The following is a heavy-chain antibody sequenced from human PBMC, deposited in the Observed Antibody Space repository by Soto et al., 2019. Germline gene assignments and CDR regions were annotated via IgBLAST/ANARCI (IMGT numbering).Heavy chain of an antibody. CDR1: AFSFSDYY. CDR2: ISGSGSTM. D-gene: IGHD1-7*01. Sequence: QGQLVESGGGLVKPGGSLRLSCAASAFSFSDYYMSWIRQALGKGLEWVSYISGSGSTMYYADSVRGRFTISRDNAKNSLYLQMNSLRVEDTAVYYCARAPVYNWNYLRFDPWGQGTLVTVSS. CDR3: ARAPVYNWNYLRFDP. V-gene: IGHV3-11*01. J-gene: IGHJ5*02.